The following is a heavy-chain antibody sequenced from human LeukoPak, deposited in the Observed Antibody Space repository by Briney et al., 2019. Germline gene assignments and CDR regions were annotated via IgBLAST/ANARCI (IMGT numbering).Heavy chain of an antibody. CDR3: ARDYDDYYDSSGYDY. V-gene: IGHV3-21*01. J-gene: IGHJ4*02. D-gene: IGHD3-22*01. CDR1: GFXFSTFG. Sequence: PGGSLRLSCAASGFXFSTFGISWVRQAPGKGLEWVSSISSSSSYIYYADSVKGRFTISRDNAKNSLYLQMNSLRAEDTAVYYCARDYDDYYDSSGYDYWGQGTLVTVSS. CDR2: ISSSSSYI.